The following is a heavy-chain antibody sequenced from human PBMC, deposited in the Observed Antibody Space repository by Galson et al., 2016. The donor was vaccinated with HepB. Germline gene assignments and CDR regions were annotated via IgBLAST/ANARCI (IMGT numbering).Heavy chain of an antibody. CDR2: IWYDGSNK. D-gene: IGHD3-22*01. CDR3: AKDYSGYYFDGTGYYNAFDY. J-gene: IGHJ4*02. CDR1: GFAFSRHS. Sequence: SLRLSCAASGFAFSRHSMNWVRQAPGKGLEWVALIWYDGSNKHYADSVKGRFTISRDNSKNTLYLEMTSLREEDTAVYYCAKDYSGYYFDGTGYYNAFDYWGQGTLVTVST. V-gene: IGHV3-33*06.